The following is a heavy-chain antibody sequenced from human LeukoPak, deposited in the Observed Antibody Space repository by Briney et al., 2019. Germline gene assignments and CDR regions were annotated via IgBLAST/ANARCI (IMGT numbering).Heavy chain of an antibody. V-gene: IGHV4-34*01. J-gene: IGHJ4*02. D-gene: IGHD2-2*01. CDR1: GGSFSGYY. Sequence: SETLSLTCAVYGGSFSGYYWSWIRQPPGKGLEWIGEINHRGSTNYNASLRSRGTISIDTSMNQFSLKLNSVSAADTAVYYCARGGYCSSTSRYTLSYTSPFDYWGQGTLVTVSS. CDR3: ARGGYCSSTSRYTLSYTSPFDY. CDR2: INHRGST.